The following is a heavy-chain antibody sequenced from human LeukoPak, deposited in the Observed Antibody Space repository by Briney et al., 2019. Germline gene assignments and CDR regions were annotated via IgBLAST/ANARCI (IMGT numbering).Heavy chain of an antibody. V-gene: IGHV4-34*01. CDR2: INHSGST. Sequence: SETLSLTCAVYGGSFSGYYWSWIRQPPGKGLEWIGEINHSGSTNYNPSLKSRVTISVDKSKNQFSLKLSSVTAADTAVYYSARDFYYYGSGSYYSPLKNWGQGTLVTVSS. J-gene: IGHJ4*02. D-gene: IGHD3-10*01. CDR3: ARDFYYYGSGSYYSPLKN. CDR1: GGSFSGYY.